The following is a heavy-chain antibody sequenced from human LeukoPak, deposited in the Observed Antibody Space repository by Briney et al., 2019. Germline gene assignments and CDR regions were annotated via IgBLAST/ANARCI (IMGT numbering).Heavy chain of an antibody. V-gene: IGHV1-18*01. CDR2: ISAYNGNT. J-gene: IGHJ6*03. D-gene: IGHD6-19*01. CDR3: ARYVAVAGTGLVNYYMDV. CDR1: GYTFTSYG. Sequence: GASVKVSCKASGYTFTSYGISWVRQAPGQGLEWMGWISAYNGNTNYAQKLQGRVTMTTDTSTSTAYMELRSLRSDDTAVYYCARYVAVAGTGLVNYYMDVWGKGTTVTVSS.